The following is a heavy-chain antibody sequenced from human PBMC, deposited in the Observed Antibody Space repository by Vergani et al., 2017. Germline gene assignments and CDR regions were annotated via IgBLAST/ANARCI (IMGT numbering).Heavy chain of an antibody. CDR3: AKHFRGWGIDY. V-gene: IGHV3-30*02. D-gene: IGHD3-16*01. Sequence: QVQLVESGGGVVQRGGSLSLSCATSVFTLSNYDMQWIRQGPGKGLEFVAFIQFDGSNQYCAASVKGRFTLSRDFSKNTLYLQMNSLRTDDTATYYCAKHFRGWGIDYWGQGTQVSVSS. CDR2: IQFDGSNQ. J-gene: IGHJ4*02. CDR1: VFTLSNYD.